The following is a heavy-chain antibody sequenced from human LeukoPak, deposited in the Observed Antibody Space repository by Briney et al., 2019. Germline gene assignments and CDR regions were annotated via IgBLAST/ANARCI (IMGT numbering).Heavy chain of an antibody. CDR3: ARYYYDNSGYLDY. Sequence: GGSLRLSCAASGFTFSSYGMHWVRQAPGKGLEWVAFIRYDGSNKYYADSVKGRFTISRDNSKNTLYLQMNSLRAEDTAVYYCARYYYDNSGYLDYWGQGTLVTVSS. D-gene: IGHD3-22*01. CDR2: IRYDGSNK. J-gene: IGHJ4*02. CDR1: GFTFSSYG. V-gene: IGHV3-30*02.